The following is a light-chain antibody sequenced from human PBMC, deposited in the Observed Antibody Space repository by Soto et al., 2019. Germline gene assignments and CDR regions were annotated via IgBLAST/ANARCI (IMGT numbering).Light chain of an antibody. J-gene: IGKJ4*01. CDR3: MQGSYWPDA. CDR1: QSLLYTDGHTY. CDR2: SVS. V-gene: IGKV2-30*01. Sequence: VMTQSPLSLAVTLGQPASISCTSSQSLLYTDGHTYLNWFHQRPGQAPRRLIHSVSIRGSGVPDRFSGSGSGTNFTLSITRVEADDVGVFYCMQGSYWPDAFGGGTKVEIK.